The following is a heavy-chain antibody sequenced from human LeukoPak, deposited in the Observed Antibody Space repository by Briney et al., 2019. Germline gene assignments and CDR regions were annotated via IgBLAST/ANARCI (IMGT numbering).Heavy chain of an antibody. CDR2: IYHSGST. J-gene: IGHJ4*02. CDR1: GGSFSGYY. Sequence: SETLSLTCAVYGGSFSGYYWTWIRQPPGKGLEWIGSIYHSGSTYYNPSLKSRVTMSVDTSKNQFSLKLSSVTAADTAVYYCARVEGYYYDSSGYNYFDYWGQGTLVTVSS. CDR3: ARVEGYYYDSSGYNYFDY. V-gene: IGHV4-34*01. D-gene: IGHD3-22*01.